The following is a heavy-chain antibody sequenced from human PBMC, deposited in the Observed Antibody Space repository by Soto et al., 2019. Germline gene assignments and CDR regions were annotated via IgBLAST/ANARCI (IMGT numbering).Heavy chain of an antibody. D-gene: IGHD1-20*01. CDR3: ARTLFDVTGIFDY. J-gene: IGHJ4*02. V-gene: IGHV3-7*01. CDR1: GFTFSSYW. CDR2: IKQDGSEK. Sequence: GGSLRLSCAASGFTFSSYWMSWVRQAPGKGLEWVANIKQDGSEKYYVDSVKGRFTISRDNAKNSLYLQMDSLRAEDTAVYYCARTLFDVTGIFDYWGRGTLVTVSS.